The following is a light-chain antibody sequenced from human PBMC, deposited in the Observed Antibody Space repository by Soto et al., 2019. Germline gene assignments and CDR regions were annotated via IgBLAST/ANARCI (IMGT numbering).Light chain of an antibody. V-gene: IGLV1-40*01. J-gene: IGLJ1*01. CDR2: GNN. Sequence: QSVLTQPPSVSGAPGQRVTISCTGSSSNIGAGYDVHWYQQLPGTAPKLLIYGNNNRPSGVPDRFSGSKSGTSASLAITGLQAEDEGDYYYQSYDSSLSGYVFGTGTKLTVL. CDR3: QSYDSSLSGYV. CDR1: SSNIGAGYD.